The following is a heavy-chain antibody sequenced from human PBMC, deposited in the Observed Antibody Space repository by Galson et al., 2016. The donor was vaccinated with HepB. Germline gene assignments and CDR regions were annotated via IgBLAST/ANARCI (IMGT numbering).Heavy chain of an antibody. CDR1: GFTVSTSY. CDR2: IESAGST. J-gene: IGHJ4*02. D-gene: IGHD1-1*01. V-gene: IGHV3-53*01. Sequence: SLRLSCAASGFTVSTSYMSWVRQAPGKGLEWVSLIESAGSTYYADSAKGRFTISRETLKNTLYLQMNSLRVEDTAVDYCARDWRNGGFDYWGQGTLVTVSS. CDR3: ARDWRNGGFDY.